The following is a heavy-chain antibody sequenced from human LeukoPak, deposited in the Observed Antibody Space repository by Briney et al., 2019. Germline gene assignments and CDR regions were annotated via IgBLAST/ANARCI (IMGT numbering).Heavy chain of an antibody. CDR2: VSAYNRHT. CDR3: ARVRIGGVLLWFGELKNWFDP. Sequence: ASVKVSCKASGYTFNSYGISWVRQAPGQGLEWMGWVSAYNRHTNYAQKFQGRVTMTTDTSTSTASMELRSLRSDDTAVYYCARVRIGGVLLWFGELKNWFDPWGQGTLVTVSS. V-gene: IGHV1-18*01. CDR1: GYTFNSYG. D-gene: IGHD3-10*01. J-gene: IGHJ5*02.